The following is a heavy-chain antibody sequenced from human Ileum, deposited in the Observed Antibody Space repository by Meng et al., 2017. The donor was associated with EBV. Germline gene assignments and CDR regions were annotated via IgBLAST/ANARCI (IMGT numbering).Heavy chain of an antibody. D-gene: IGHD6-13*01. V-gene: IGHV3-11*01. Sequence: QVAVVAFGGGLVKPVGSLRLSCAASGFTFSNYYMNWIRQAPGKGLEWVSFISSTGSTTYCADSVKGRFTVSRDNAKNSLFLQMHSLRAEDTAVYYCVYSSSFHWGQGTLVTVSS. CDR2: ISSTGSTT. J-gene: IGHJ4*02. CDR3: VYSSSFH. CDR1: GFTFSNYY.